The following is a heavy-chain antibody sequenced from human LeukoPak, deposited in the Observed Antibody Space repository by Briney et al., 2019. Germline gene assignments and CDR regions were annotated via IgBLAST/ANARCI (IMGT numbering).Heavy chain of an antibody. J-gene: IGHJ4*02. Sequence: PGGSLRLSCAASGFTFSSYWMHWVRQAPGKGLVWVSRINSDGSSITYADSVKGRFTISRDNSKNTLYLQMNSLRAEDTAVYYCAKRARRVLLWFGETTPFDYWGQGTLVTVSS. CDR2: INSDGSSI. D-gene: IGHD3-10*01. V-gene: IGHV3-74*03. CDR3: AKRARRVLLWFGETTPFDY. CDR1: GFTFSSYW.